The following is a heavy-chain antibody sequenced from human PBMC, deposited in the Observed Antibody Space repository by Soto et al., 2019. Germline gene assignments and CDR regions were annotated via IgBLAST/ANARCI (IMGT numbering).Heavy chain of an antibody. CDR1: GFTFSSYG. Sequence: QVQLVESGGGVVQPGRSLRLSCAASGFTFSSYGMHWVRQAPGKGLEWVAVIWYDGSNKYYADSVKGRFTISRDNSKNTLYLQMNSLRAEDTAVYYCAREQPWGYYYGMDVWGQGTMVTVSS. V-gene: IGHV3-33*01. CDR2: IWYDGSNK. J-gene: IGHJ6*02. D-gene: IGHD7-27*01. CDR3: AREQPWGYYYGMDV.